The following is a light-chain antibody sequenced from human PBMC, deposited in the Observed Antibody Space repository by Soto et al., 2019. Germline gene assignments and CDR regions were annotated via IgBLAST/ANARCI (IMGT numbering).Light chain of an antibody. J-gene: IGLJ1*01. CDR1: NY. CDR3: CSYSDTAYG. CDR2: AVT. Sequence: NYVSWFQQRPGKAPKLMIYAVTNRPSGVSNRFSGSKSGNTASLTISGLRAEDEADYYCCSYSDTAYGIGAGT. V-gene: IGLV2-14*01.